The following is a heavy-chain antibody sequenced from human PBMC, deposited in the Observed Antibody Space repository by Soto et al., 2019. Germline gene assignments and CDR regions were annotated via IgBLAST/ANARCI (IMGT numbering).Heavy chain of an antibody. Sequence: QLQLQESGPGLVKPSETLSLTCTVSGGSISSSSYYWGWIRQPPGKGLEWIGRIYYSGSTYYNPSLKSRVTISVDTSKTQFSLKRSSVTAAATAVYYCARHLVVVTARGVYNWFDPWGQGTLVTVSS. CDR2: IYYSGST. CDR1: GGSISSSSYY. CDR3: ARHLVVVTARGVYNWFDP. V-gene: IGHV4-39*01. D-gene: IGHD2-21*02. J-gene: IGHJ5*02.